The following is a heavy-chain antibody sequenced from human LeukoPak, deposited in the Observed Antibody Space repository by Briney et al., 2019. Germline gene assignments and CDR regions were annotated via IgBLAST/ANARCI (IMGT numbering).Heavy chain of an antibody. CDR1: GFTFSSYA. Sequence: GSLRLSCAASGFTFSSYAMSWVRQAPGKGLEWVSAISGSGGSTYYADSVKGRFTISRDNSKNTLYLQMNSLRAEDTAVYYCAKDRVERERVDYWGQGTLVTVSS. V-gene: IGHV3-23*01. CDR2: ISGSGGST. J-gene: IGHJ4*02. D-gene: IGHD1-26*01. CDR3: AKDRVERERVDY.